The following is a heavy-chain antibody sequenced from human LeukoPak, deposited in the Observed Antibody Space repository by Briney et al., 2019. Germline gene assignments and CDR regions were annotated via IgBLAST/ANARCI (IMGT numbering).Heavy chain of an antibody. Sequence: SETLSLTCAVYGGSFSGYYWSWIRQPPGKGLEWIGEINHSGSTNYNPSLKSGVTISVDTSKNQFSLKLSSVTAADTAVYYCARRGLMKYYFDYWGQGTLVTVSS. CDR3: ARRGLMKYYFDY. V-gene: IGHV4-34*01. CDR1: GGSFSGYY. D-gene: IGHD3-16*01. CDR2: INHSGST. J-gene: IGHJ4*02.